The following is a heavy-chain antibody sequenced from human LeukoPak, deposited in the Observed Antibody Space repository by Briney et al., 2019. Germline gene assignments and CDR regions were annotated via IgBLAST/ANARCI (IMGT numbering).Heavy chain of an antibody. D-gene: IGHD3-10*02. J-gene: IGHJ4*02. CDR3: ARMFGGNSGY. V-gene: IGHV1-2*02. CDR1: GYTFSDYT. Sequence: ASVKVSCKASGYTFSDYTLYWVRQAPGQGLEWMGWISPKNGVTNSAQRFQGRVTMTRDTSISTAYMELSRLRSDDTAVSYCARMFGGNSGYWGQGTLVTVSS. CDR2: ISPKNGVT.